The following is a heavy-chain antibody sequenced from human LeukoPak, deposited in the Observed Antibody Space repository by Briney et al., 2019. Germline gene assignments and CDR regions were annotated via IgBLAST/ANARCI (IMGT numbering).Heavy chain of an antibody. CDR1: GFTVSSNY. D-gene: IGHD1-1*01. V-gene: IGHV3-53*01. Sequence: GGSLRLSCAASGFTVSSNYMSWVRQAPGKGLEWVSVIYSGGSTYYADSVKGRFTISRDNSTNTLYLQMNSLRAEDTAVYYCARLNWANWFDPWGQGTLVTVSS. J-gene: IGHJ5*02. CDR3: ARLNWANWFDP. CDR2: IYSGGST.